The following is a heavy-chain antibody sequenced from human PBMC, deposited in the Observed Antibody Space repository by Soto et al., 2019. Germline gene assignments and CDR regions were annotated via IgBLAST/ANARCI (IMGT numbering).Heavy chain of an antibody. D-gene: IGHD3-3*01. CDR2: ISYDGYNK. J-gene: IGHJ4*02. V-gene: IGHV3-30-3*01. CDR3: AREIERLLGY. CDR1: GFSFSSYA. Sequence: QVQVVESGGGVVQPGRSLRLSCAASGFSFSSYAMHWVRQAPGKGLEWMAVISYDGYNKYYVDSVKGRFTISRDNSKNTLYLQMNSRRPEDTAVYYCAREIERLLGYWGQGTLVTVSS.